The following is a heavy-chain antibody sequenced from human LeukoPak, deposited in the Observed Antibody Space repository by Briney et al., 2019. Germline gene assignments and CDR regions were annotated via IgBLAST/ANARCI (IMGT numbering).Heavy chain of an antibody. CDR1: GGTFSSYA. V-gene: IGHV1-69*05. J-gene: IGHJ4*02. CDR3: ARGSGWLVQYYLDY. Sequence: SVKVSCKASGGTFSSYAISWVRQAPGQGLEWMGGIIPIFGTANYAQKLQGRVTMTTDTSTSTAYMELRSLRSDDTAVYYCARGSGWLVQYYLDYWGQGTLVTVSS. CDR2: IIPIFGTA. D-gene: IGHD6-19*01.